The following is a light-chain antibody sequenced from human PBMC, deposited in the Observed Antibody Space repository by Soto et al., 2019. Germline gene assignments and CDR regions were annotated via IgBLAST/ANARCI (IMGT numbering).Light chain of an antibody. Sequence: QAVVTQEPSLTVSPGGTVTLTCASSTGAVTSGFYPNWFQRKPGQAPRALIYSTSNKYSWTPARFSGSLLGGKAALTLSGVQPEDEAEYYCLLYYGGAQIWVFGGGTKLTVL. CDR1: TGAVTSGFY. CDR3: LLYYGGAQIWV. CDR2: STS. J-gene: IGLJ3*02. V-gene: IGLV7-43*01.